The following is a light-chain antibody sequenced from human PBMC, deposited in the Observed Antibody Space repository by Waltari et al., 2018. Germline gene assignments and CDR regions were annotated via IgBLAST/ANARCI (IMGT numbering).Light chain of an antibody. CDR1: SSDDGGYNY. CDR3: TSYTGSSAVV. J-gene: IGLJ2*01. Sequence: QSALSHPSSVSGSPGQAITISCTGTSSDDGGYNYVSWYQQPPGKAPRLMLYGVSNRTAGVSNRFSGSKSGNTASLTISGVQADDEADYYCTSYTGSSAVVFGGGTKLTVL. CDR2: GVS. V-gene: IGLV2-14*03.